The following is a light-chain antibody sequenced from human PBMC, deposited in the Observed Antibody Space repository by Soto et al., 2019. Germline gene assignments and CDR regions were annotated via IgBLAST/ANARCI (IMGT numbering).Light chain of an antibody. CDR1: QSISSW. V-gene: IGKV1-5*03. CDR3: QQFTRT. CDR2: KAS. J-gene: IGKJ1*01. Sequence: DIQMTQSPSTLSASVGDRVTITCRASQSISSWLAWYQQKPGKAPKLLIYKASSLESGVPSRFSGSGSGTEFTLTISSLQPDDFATYYRQQFTRTFRQGPKVDLK.